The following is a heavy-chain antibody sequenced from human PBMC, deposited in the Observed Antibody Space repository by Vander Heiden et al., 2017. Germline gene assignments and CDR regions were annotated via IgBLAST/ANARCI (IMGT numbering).Heavy chain of an antibody. D-gene: IGHD4-17*01. CDR1: YGSYS. V-gene: IGHV3-48*02. J-gene: IGHJ3*02. CDR3: ARDKGWDYGGTTDAFDI. Sequence: YGSYSMNWVRQAPGKGLEWVSYISSSSSTIYYADSVKGRFTISRDNAKNSLYLQMNSLRDEDTAVYYCARDKGWDYGGTTDAFDIWGQGTMVTVSS. CDR2: ISSSSSTI.